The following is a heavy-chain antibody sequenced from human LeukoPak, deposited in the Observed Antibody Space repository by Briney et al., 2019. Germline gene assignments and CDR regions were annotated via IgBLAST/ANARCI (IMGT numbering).Heavy chain of an antibody. J-gene: IGHJ6*03. CDR3: AKDGSVVVVKDYHYHMDV. CDR1: GFTFNDYG. V-gene: IGHV3-30*02. D-gene: IGHD2-2*01. CDR2: IRFDGSNK. Sequence: GGSLRLSCAASGFTFNDYGMHWVRQAPGKGLEWVTFIRFDGSNKYYAESVKGRFTISRDNSMNTLYLQMDSLRAEDTAVYYCAKDGSVVVVKDYHYHMDVWGKGTTVTVSS.